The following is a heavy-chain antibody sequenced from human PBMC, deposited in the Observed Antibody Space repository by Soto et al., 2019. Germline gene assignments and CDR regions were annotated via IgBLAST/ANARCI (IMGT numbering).Heavy chain of an antibody. D-gene: IGHD3-10*01. J-gene: IGHJ4*02. CDR3: AKIQSGSGIDY. V-gene: IGHV3-23*01. CDR1: GFTFSSYG. Sequence: EVQLLESGGGLVQPGGSLRLSCAASGFTFSSYGMSWVRQAPGKGLEWVSAISSGGGNTDYADSVKGRFTISRDNSKNTLYLQMNGLRAEDTAVYYCAKIQSGSGIDYWGQGTLVTVSS. CDR2: ISSGGGNT.